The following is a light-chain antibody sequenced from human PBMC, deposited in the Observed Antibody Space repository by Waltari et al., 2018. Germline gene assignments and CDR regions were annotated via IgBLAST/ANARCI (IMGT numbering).Light chain of an antibody. CDR1: QSVSTF. J-gene: IGKJ4*01. V-gene: IGKV3-11*01. CDR2: DAS. CDR3: QQRSNWPLT. Sequence: EMVLTQSPATLSWSPGERATLTCRASQSVSTFLAWYQQKPGQAPRLLLYDASNRATGIPARFSGSGSGTDFTLTISSLDPEDFAVYFCQQRSNWPLTFGGGTKVEIK.